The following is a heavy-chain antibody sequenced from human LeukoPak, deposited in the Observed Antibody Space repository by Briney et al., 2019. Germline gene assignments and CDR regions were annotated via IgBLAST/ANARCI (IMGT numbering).Heavy chain of an antibody. Sequence: GGSLRLSCAASGFTFSSYGMHWVRQAPGKGLEWVAYIRYDGSNKYYADSVKGRFTVSRDNSKNTLYLQMNSLRAEDTAVYYCAKAAGIAATERRAGYAFDIWGQGTMVTVSS. CDR3: AKAAGIAATERRAGYAFDI. CDR2: IRYDGSNK. CDR1: GFTFSSYG. J-gene: IGHJ3*02. D-gene: IGHD6-13*01. V-gene: IGHV3-30*02.